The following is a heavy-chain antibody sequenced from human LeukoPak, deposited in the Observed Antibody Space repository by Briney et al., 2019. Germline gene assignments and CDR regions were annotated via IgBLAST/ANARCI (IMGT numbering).Heavy chain of an antibody. D-gene: IGHD2-2*01. CDR2: ISKSGTYI. V-gene: IGHV3-21*01. Sequence: TGGSLRLSCAASGFTFRDYTMNWVRQAPGKGLEWVSAISKSGTYIKYADSVKGRFTVSRDNAKNSLFLQMNSLRVEDTALYFCTREVLIVVEPASNTIDFWGQGTRVTVSS. CDR3: TREVLIVVEPASNTIDF. CDR1: GFTFRDYT. J-gene: IGHJ4*02.